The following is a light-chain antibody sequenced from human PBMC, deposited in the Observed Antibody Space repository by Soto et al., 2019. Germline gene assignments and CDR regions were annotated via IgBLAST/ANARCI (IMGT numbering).Light chain of an antibody. CDR2: KTS. CDR1: QSISIW. V-gene: IGKV1-5*03. Sequence: IQMTQSPSTPSASVGDRVTITCPASQSISIWLAWYQQKPGKAPKILIYKTSSLESGVPSRFSGSGSGTNFTLAISSLQSEDFAVYFCQQYAYWPETFGQGTKVDIK. CDR3: QQYAYWPET. J-gene: IGKJ1*01.